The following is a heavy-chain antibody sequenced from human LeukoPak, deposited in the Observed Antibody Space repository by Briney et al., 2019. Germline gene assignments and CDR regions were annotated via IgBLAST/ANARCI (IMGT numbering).Heavy chain of an antibody. V-gene: IGHV3-53*01. CDR2: IYGGGST. CDR1: GFTFSNSW. CDR3: ARESGAGRVGEYYFDY. D-gene: IGHD3-10*01. J-gene: IGHJ4*02. Sequence: GGSLRLSCAASGFTFSNSWMSWIRQAPGKGLEWVADIYGGGSTYYADSVKGRFTISRDNSKNTLYLQMNSLRAEDTAVHYCARESGAGRVGEYYFDYWGQGTLVTVSS.